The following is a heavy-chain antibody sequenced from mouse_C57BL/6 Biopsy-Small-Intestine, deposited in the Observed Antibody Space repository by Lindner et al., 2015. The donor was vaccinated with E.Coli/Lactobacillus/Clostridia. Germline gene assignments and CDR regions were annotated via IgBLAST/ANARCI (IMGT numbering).Heavy chain of an antibody. CDR3: AGERYYGSGSYFRDGMDV. Sequence: SVKVSCKASGYTFTSYGISWVRQAPGQGLEWMGWISAYSGNTNYAQKLQGRVTMTTDTSTSTAYMELRSLRSDDTAVYYCAGERYYGSGSYFRDGMDVWGQGTTVTVSS. J-gene: IGHJ4*01. CDR2: ISAYSGNT. V-gene: IGHV1-81*01. CDR1: GYTFTSYG. D-gene: IGHD2-2*01.